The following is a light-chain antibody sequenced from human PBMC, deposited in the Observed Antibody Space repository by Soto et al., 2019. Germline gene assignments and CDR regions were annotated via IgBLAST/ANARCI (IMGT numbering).Light chain of an antibody. J-gene: IGKJ1*01. CDR2: GAS. CDR1: QNISSSF. V-gene: IGKV3-20*01. CDR3: QQYGSSPRT. Sequence: EIVLTQSPGTLSLSPGEGATLSCRASQNISSSFLAWYQQKPGQAPRLLIYGASSRATGIPDRFSGSGSGTDFTLTISRLEPEDFAVYYCQQYGSSPRTFGQGTKVDIK.